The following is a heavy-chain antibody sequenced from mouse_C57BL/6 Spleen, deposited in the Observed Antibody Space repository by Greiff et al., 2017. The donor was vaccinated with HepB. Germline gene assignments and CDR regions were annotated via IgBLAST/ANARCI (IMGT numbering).Heavy chain of an antibody. D-gene: IGHD2-2*01. CDR3: TRSGGYHWYFDV. J-gene: IGHJ1*03. CDR2: IDPETGGT. Sequence: QVQLQQSGAELVRPGASVTLSCKASGYTFTDYEMHWVKQTPVHGLEWIGAIDPETGGTAYNQKFKGKAILTADKSSSTAYMELRSLTSEDSAVYCCTRSGGYHWYFDVWGTGTTVTVSS. V-gene: IGHV1-15*01. CDR1: GYTFTDYE.